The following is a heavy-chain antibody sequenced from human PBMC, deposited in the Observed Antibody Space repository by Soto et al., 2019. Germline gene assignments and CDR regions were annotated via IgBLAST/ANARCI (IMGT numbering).Heavy chain of an antibody. Sequence: QVQLVESGGGVVQPGRSLRLSCAASGFTFSSYGMHWVRQAPGKGLEWVAVISYDGSNKYYADSVKGRFTISRDNSKNTLYLQMNSLRAEDTALYYCAKDRRPNYYYGIDVWGQGTTVTVSS. CDR3: AKDRRPNYYYGIDV. D-gene: IGHD6-25*01. CDR1: GFTFSSYG. CDR2: ISYDGSNK. V-gene: IGHV3-30*18. J-gene: IGHJ6*02.